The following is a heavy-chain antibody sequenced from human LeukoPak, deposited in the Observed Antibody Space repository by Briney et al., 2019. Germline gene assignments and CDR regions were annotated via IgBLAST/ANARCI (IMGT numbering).Heavy chain of an antibody. CDR3: VRGVPKTSYYYYYMDV. CDR2: IKQDGSEK. Sequence: GGSLRLSCAASGFTFSNYWMTWVRQAPGKGLEWVANIKQDGSEKNYVDSVKGRFTISRDNAKNSLYLQMNSLRAEDTAVYYCVRGVPKTSYYYYYMDVWGKGTTVTVSS. V-gene: IGHV3-7*01. CDR1: GFTFSNYW. D-gene: IGHD4-11*01. J-gene: IGHJ6*03.